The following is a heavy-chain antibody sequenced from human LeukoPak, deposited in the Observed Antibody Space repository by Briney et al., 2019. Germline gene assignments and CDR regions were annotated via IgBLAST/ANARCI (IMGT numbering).Heavy chain of an antibody. D-gene: IGHD3-9*01. Sequence: GGSLRLSCAASGFTFSTYNMIWVRQAPGKGLEWVSSISSSSSYIYYADSVKGRFTISRDNAKNSLYLQMNSLRAEDTAVYYCAALDWSPAYDAFDIWGQGTMVTVSS. CDR1: GFTFSTYN. CDR2: ISSSSSYI. CDR3: AALDWSPAYDAFDI. J-gene: IGHJ3*02. V-gene: IGHV3-21*01.